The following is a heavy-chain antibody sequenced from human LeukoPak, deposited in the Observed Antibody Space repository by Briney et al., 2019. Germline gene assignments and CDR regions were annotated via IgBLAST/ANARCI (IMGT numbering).Heavy chain of an antibody. Sequence: ASVKVSCKASGYTFTIYDINWVRQAPGQGLEWVGWMNPNSGGTVYAQKFQGRVTMTRDTSIGTLYMELSSLRSEDTAVYYCARGAIFGVTPRGYGMDVWGQGTTVTVSS. D-gene: IGHD3-3*01. J-gene: IGHJ6*02. V-gene: IGHV1-8*01. CDR2: MNPNSGGT. CDR3: ARGAIFGVTPRGYGMDV. CDR1: GYTFTIYD.